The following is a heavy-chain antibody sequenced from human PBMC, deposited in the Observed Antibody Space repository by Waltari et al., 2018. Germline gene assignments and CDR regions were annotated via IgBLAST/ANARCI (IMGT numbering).Heavy chain of an antibody. D-gene: IGHD6-13*01. V-gene: IGHV4-39*07. CDR1: GDSIRSGSSY. J-gene: IGHJ6*03. Sequence: QLQLQESGPGLVKPSETLSLTCTVSGDSIRSGSSYWGWIRQPPGKGREWIGGIYYSGITYYSTPLKSRFTISVDTPQCLFSLRLTSVTVADTAGYYCATAGQPYYSYHDMDVWGKGTTVTISS. CDR3: ATAGQPYYSYHDMDV. CDR2: IYYSGIT.